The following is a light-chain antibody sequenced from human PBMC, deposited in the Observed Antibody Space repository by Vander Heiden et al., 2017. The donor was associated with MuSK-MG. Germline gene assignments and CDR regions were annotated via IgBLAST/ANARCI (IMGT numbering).Light chain of an antibody. V-gene: IGKV1-39*01. J-gene: IGKJ1*01. CDR1: QSISSY. Sequence: DIQLTQSPSSLSASVGDRVTITCRASQSISSYLNWYQQKPGKAPKLLIYDASSLQSGVPARFSGSGSGTDFTLTISSLQPEDFATYYCQQSYSTPRTFGQGTKVEIK. CDR3: QQSYSTPRT. CDR2: DAS.